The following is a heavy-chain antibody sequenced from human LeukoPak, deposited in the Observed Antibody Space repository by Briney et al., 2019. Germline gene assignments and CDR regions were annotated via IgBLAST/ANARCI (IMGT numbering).Heavy chain of an antibody. CDR1: GYTFTSYD. V-gene: IGHV1-8*01. D-gene: IGHD5-24*01. J-gene: IGHJ4*02. CDR2: MNPNSGNT. Sequence: AASVKVCCKASGYTFTSYDINWVRQATGQGLEWMGWMNPNSGNTGYAQKFQGRVTMTRNTSISTAYMELSSLRSEDTAVYYCARGPQTRRWLQREYYFDYWGQGTLVTVSS. CDR3: ARGPQTRRWLQREYYFDY.